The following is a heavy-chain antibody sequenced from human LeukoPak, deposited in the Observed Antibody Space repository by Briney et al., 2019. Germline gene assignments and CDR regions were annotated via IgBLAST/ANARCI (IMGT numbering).Heavy chain of an antibody. V-gene: IGHV4-4*07. CDR2: IYTSGST. J-gene: IGHJ3*02. Sequence: SETLSLTCTVSGGSISSYYWSWIRQPAGKGLEWIGRIYTSGSTNYNPSLKSRVTMSVDTSKNQFSLKLSSVTAADTAVYYCATSDVVPAAIGAFDIWGQGTMVTVSS. D-gene: IGHD2-2*01. CDR1: GGSISSYY. CDR3: ATSDVVPAAIGAFDI.